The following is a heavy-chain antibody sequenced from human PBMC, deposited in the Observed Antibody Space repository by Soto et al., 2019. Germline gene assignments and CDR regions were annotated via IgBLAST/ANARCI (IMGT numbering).Heavy chain of an antibody. V-gene: IGHV4-59*01. CDR3: ARATSYYDSSGYLYNFDS. CDR2: IYYTGST. Sequence: QVQLQESGPGLVKPSETLSLTCTVSGGSISSYYWSWIRQPPGKGLECIGYIYYTGSTNYNPSLKSRLTMSVATSKNQFSLKMSSVTAAATAVYYCARATSYYDSSGYLYNFDSWGQGTLVTVSS. CDR1: GGSISSYY. D-gene: IGHD3-22*01. J-gene: IGHJ4*02.